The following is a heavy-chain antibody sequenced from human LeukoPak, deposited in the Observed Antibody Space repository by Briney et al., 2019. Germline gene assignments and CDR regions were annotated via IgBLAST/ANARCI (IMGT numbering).Heavy chain of an antibody. CDR3: ARDHCSGGSCLDV. D-gene: IGHD2-15*01. J-gene: IGHJ6*04. Sequence: GGSLRLSCAASGFSFHTYDMNWVRQAPGKGLEWVSSISSSSNYIYCADSLKGRFIISRDNAKNSLYLQMNSLRAEDTAVYYCARDHCSGGSCLDVWGKGTTVTVSS. CDR2: ISSSSNYI. CDR1: GFSFHTYD. V-gene: IGHV3-21*01.